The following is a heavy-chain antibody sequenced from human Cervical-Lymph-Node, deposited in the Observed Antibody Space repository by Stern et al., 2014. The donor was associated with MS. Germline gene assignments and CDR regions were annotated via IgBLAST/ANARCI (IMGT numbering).Heavy chain of an antibody. CDR3: ARDVGLQYNNWKKNWFDP. J-gene: IGHJ5*02. D-gene: IGHD4-11*01. V-gene: IGHV1-69*01. CDR2: IIPIFGTA. Sequence: VQLEESGAEVKKPGSSVKVSCKASGGTFSSYAISWVRQAPGQGLEWMGGIIPIFGTANYAQKFQGRVTITADESTSTAYMELSSLRSEDTAVYYCARDVGLQYNNWKKNWFDPWGQGTLVTVSS. CDR1: GGTFSSYA.